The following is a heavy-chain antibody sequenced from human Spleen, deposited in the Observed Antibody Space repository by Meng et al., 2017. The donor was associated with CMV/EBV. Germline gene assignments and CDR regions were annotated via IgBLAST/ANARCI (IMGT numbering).Heavy chain of an antibody. CDR3: AREGQQLIYYYGMDV. CDR2: ISSSSNYI. D-gene: IGHD6-13*01. Sequence: ETLSLTCAASGFTFSSYSMNWVRQAPGKGLEWVSSISSSSNYINYADSVKGRFTISRDNARNSVYLQMNSLRAGDTAVYYCAREGQQLIYYYGMDVRGQGTTVTVSS. J-gene: IGHJ6*02. CDR1: GFTFSSYS. V-gene: IGHV3-21*01.